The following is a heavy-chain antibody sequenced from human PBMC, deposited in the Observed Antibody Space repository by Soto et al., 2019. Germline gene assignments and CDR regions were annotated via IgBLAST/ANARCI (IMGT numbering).Heavy chain of an antibody. D-gene: IGHD2-15*01. V-gene: IGHV4-34*01. J-gene: IGHJ5*02. Sequence: SETLSLTCAVYGGSFSGYYWSWIRQPPGKGLEWIGEINHSGSTNYNPSLKSRVTISVDTSKNQFSLKLSSVTAADTAVYYCARGRRDCSGGSCYSVSGPYNWFDPWGQGTLVTVSS. CDR1: GGSFSGYY. CDR3: ARGRRDCSGGSCYSVSGPYNWFDP. CDR2: INHSGST.